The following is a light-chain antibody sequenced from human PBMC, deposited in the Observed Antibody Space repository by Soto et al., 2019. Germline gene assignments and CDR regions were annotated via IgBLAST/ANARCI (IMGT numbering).Light chain of an antibody. CDR2: DVS. V-gene: IGLV2-14*03. J-gene: IGLJ2*01. CDR1: SSDIGAYDY. CDR3: SSFADSRYRDYV. Sequence: QSARTQPASVSGSPGQSITISCTGTSSDIGAYDYVSWYQQHPGGVPKLLIYDVSSRPSGVSSRFSGSKSGNTASLSISWLQADDESDYYCSSFADSRYRDYVFGGGTNLTVL.